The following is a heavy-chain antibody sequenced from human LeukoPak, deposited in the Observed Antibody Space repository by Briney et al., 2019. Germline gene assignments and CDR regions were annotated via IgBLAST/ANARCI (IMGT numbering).Heavy chain of an antibody. CDR2: IIPILGIA. CDR1: GGTFSSYA. J-gene: IGHJ4*02. CDR3: ARGLDYYDSSGYHYFDY. V-gene: IGHV1-69*04. D-gene: IGHD3-22*01. Sequence: SVKVSCKASGGTFSSYAISWVRQAPGQGLEWMGRIIPILGIANYAQKFQGRVTITADKSTSTAYMELSSLRSEDTAVYYCARGLDYYDSSGYHYFDYWGQGTLVTVSS.